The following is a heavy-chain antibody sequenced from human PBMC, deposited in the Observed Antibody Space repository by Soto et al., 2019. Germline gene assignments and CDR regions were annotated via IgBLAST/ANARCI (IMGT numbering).Heavy chain of an antibody. CDR1: GYTFATYG. Sequence: QVQLVQSGAEVKTPGASVKVSCKASGYTFATYGITWVRQAPGQGLEWMGWISGYSGKTNYAQNFQGRVTMTTDTSTSTAYMELRSLTSDDTAIYDCARLWYQELESWFDPWGQGTLVTVAS. J-gene: IGHJ5*02. V-gene: IGHV1-18*04. D-gene: IGHD3-10*01. CDR3: ARLWYQELESWFDP. CDR2: ISGYSGKT.